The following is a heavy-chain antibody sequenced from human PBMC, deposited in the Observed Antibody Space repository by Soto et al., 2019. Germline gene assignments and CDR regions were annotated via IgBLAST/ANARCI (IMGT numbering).Heavy chain of an antibody. J-gene: IGHJ5*02. CDR2: IYWDDDK. D-gene: IGHD2-2*01. Sequence: QITLKESGPTLVNPTQTLTLTCTFSGFSLSTSGVGVGWIRQPPGKALEWLALIYWDDDKRYSPSLKSRLTITKDTSKNQVVLTMTNMDPVDTATYYCAHTLYDCSSTSCLNWFDPWGQGTLVTVSS. CDR3: AHTLYDCSSTSCLNWFDP. V-gene: IGHV2-5*02. CDR1: GFSLSTSGVG.